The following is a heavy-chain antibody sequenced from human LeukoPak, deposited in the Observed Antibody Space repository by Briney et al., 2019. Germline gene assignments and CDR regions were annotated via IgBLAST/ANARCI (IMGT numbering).Heavy chain of an antibody. CDR2: IIPIFGTA. J-gene: IGHJ4*02. CDR3: AISRDGYNYGNY. CDR1: GGTFSSYA. V-gene: IGHV1-69*05. Sequence: ASVKVSCKASGGTFSSYAISWVRQAPGQGLEWMGRIIPIFGTANYAQKFQGRVTITTDESTSTAYVELSSLRSEDTAVYYCAISRDGYNYGNYWGQGTPVAVSS. D-gene: IGHD5-24*01.